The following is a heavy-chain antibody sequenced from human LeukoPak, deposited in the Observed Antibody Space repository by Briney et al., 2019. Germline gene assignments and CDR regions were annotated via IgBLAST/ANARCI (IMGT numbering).Heavy chain of an antibody. J-gene: IGHJ4*02. V-gene: IGHV4-39*02. D-gene: IGHD3-10*01. CDR2: TYYNGDI. CDR1: GASIRNLSYY. Sequence: PSETLSLTCTVSGASIRNLSYYWAWIRQPPGKGLEWVGNTYYNGDIYSNSSLESRLTQSIDTSKNHFSLKLTSATAADTAVYYCARILYAFGDHYIDYWGQGILVTVSS. CDR3: ARILYAFGDHYIDY.